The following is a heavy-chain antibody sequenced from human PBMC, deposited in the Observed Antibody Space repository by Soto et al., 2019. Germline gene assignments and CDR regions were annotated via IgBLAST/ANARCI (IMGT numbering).Heavy chain of an antibody. J-gene: IGHJ6*03. CDR2: IGTAGDT. D-gene: IGHD4-17*01. Sequence: GGSLRLSCAASGFTFSSYDMHWVRQATGKGLEWVSAIGTAGDTYYPGSVQGRFTISRENAKNSLYLQMNSLRAGDTAVYYCARAGLARSTVTTRAYYYYYMDVWGKGTTVTVSS. CDR3: ARAGLARSTVTTRAYYYYYMDV. CDR1: GFTFSSYD. V-gene: IGHV3-13*01.